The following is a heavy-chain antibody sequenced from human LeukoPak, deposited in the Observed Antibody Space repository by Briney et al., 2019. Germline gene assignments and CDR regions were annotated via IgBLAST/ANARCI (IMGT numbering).Heavy chain of an antibody. Sequence: GGSLRLSCAASGFTVSSNYMSWVRQAPGKGLEWVSAISNNGGYTHYADSVKGRFTISRDNSKNTVYLQMRNLRVEHTAVYYCAKVVAGNIDYYFDYWGQGILVAVSS. J-gene: IGHJ4*02. CDR1: GFTVSSNY. D-gene: IGHD2/OR15-2a*01. CDR3: AKVVAGNIDYYFDY. CDR2: ISNNGGYT. V-gene: IGHV3-23*01.